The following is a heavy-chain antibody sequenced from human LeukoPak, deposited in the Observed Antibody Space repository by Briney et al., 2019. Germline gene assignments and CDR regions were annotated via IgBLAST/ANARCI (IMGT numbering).Heavy chain of an antibody. CDR3: ARAGYYDSSGYHDDAFDI. V-gene: IGHV4-59*01. CDR1: GGSISSYY. Sequence: SETLSLTCTVSGGSISSYYWSWIRQPPGKGLEWIGYIYYSGSTHYNPSLKSRVTISVDTSKNQFSLKLSSVTAADTAVYYCARAGYYDSSGYHDDAFDIWGQGTMVTVSS. J-gene: IGHJ3*02. D-gene: IGHD3-22*01. CDR2: IYYSGST.